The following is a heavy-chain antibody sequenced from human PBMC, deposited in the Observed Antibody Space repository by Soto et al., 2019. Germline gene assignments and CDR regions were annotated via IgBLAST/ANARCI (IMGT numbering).Heavy chain of an antibody. V-gene: IGHV1-2*02. CDR1: GYTXTGYY. CDR2: IYPNSCGA. Sequence: SXKVSFKASGYTXTGYYINLVRQAPGQGLEWMGWIYPNSCGAIYTQHFQGRVTITRDTSFTTAYMELSRLRSDDTAIYYRARDSHYDILTGYSRNALAIWGQGTMGTVSS. CDR3: ARDSHYDILTGYSRNALAI. J-gene: IGHJ3*02. D-gene: IGHD3-9*01.